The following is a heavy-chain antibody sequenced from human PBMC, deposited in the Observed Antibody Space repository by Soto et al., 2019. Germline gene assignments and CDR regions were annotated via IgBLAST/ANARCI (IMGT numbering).Heavy chain of an antibody. V-gene: IGHV4-59*01. CDR3: ARAILRGPREYYFGMDV. CDR2: FYYTGIA. Sequence: SETLSLTCTVSGGSISSYYWTWIRQPPGKGLEWIASFYYTGIADYNPSLKSRITGSVASSRTQFSLRLRSVTAADSAVYYCARAILRGPREYYFGMDVWGQGSTITVYS. J-gene: IGHJ6*02. CDR1: GGSISSYY. D-gene: IGHD3-10*01.